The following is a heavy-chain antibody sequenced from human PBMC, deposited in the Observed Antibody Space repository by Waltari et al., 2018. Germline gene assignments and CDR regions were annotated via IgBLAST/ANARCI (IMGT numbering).Heavy chain of an antibody. CDR1: GYSFPVYW. CDR3: ARLYYYDSSGHAAYFDY. Sequence: EVQLVQSGAEVKQPGESLKISCKGSGYSFPVYWIGWVRQMPGKGLEWMGIIYPGDADTRYSPSFQGQVTISADKSISTAYLQWSSLKASDTAMYYCARLYYYDSSGHAAYFDYWGQGTLVTVSS. D-gene: IGHD3-22*01. CDR2: IYPGDADT. J-gene: IGHJ4*02. V-gene: IGHV5-51*03.